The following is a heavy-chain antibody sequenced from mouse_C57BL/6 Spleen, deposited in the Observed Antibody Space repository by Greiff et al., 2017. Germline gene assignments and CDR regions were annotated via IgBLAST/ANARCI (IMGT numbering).Heavy chain of an antibody. CDR3: TRALREGAMDY. CDR1: GFTFSSYA. Sequence: EVMLVESGEGLVKPGGSLKLSCAASGFTFSSYAMSWVRQTPEKRLEWVAYISSGGDYIYYADTVKGRFTISRDNARNTLYLQMSSLKSEDTAMYYCTRALREGAMDYWGQGTSVTVSS. V-gene: IGHV5-9-1*02. D-gene: IGHD2-12*01. J-gene: IGHJ4*01. CDR2: ISSGGDYI.